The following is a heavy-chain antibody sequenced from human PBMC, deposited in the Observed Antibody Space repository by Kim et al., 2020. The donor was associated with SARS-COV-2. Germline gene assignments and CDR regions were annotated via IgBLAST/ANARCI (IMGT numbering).Heavy chain of an antibody. CDR1: GYTFTSYA. V-gene: IGHV1-3*01. CDR3: ASPHCSSTSCYFAFDI. Sequence: ASVKVSCKASGYTFTSYAMRWVRQAPGQRLEWMGWINAGNGNTKYSQKFQGRVTITRDTSASTAYMELSSLRSEDTSVYYCASPHCSSTSCYFAFDIWGQGTMVTVSS. J-gene: IGHJ3*02. D-gene: IGHD2-2*01. CDR2: INAGNGNT.